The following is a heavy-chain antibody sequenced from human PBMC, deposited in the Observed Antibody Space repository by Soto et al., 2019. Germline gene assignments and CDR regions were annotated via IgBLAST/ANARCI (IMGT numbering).Heavy chain of an antibody. D-gene: IGHD6-13*01. CDR1: GGSISSGGYY. Sequence: SETLSLTCTVSGGSISSGGYYWSWIRQHPGKGLEWIGYIYYSGSTYYNPSLKSRVTISVDTSKNQFSLKLSSVTAADTAVYYCARSSKGMAEPVDYWRQGTLVTV. CDR3: ARSSKGMAEPVDY. J-gene: IGHJ4*02. V-gene: IGHV4-31*03. CDR2: IYYSGST.